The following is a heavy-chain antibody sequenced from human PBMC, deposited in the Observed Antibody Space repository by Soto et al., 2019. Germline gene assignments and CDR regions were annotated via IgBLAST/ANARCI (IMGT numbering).Heavy chain of an antibody. V-gene: IGHV3-30-3*01. Sequence: GGSLRLSCAASGFTFSSYAMHWVRQAPGKGLEWVAVISYDGSNKYYADSVKGRFTISRDNSKNTLYLQMNSLRAEDTAVYYCARDKWDYSSSSGYYYGMDVWGQGTTVTVSS. D-gene: IGHD6-6*01. CDR2: ISYDGSNK. J-gene: IGHJ6*02. CDR3: ARDKWDYSSSSGYYYGMDV. CDR1: GFTFSSYA.